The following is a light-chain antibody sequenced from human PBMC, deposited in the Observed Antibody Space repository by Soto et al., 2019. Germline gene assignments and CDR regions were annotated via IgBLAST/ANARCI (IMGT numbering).Light chain of an antibody. Sequence: QSVLTQPASVSGSPGQSITISCTGTSSDVGGYKYVSWYQQHPGKAPKLMIYEVSNRPSGVANRFSGSKSGNTASLTISGLQAEDEADYYCNSDTDRSTFYVFGTGTKLTVL. J-gene: IGLJ1*01. CDR1: SSDVGGYKY. CDR2: EVS. V-gene: IGLV2-14*01. CDR3: NSDTDRSTFYV.